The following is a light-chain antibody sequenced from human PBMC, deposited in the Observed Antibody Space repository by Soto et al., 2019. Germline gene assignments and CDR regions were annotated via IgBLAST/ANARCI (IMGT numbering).Light chain of an antibody. Sequence: EIVLKQSPATLSWSPGERATLSCRASQSVRRYLAWYQQKPGQAPRLLIYEASNRATGIPARFSGSGSGTDFTLTISSLEPEDFAVYYCQQRNNWPPGYTFGQGTKLEIQ. CDR2: EAS. CDR3: QQRNNWPPGYT. V-gene: IGKV3-11*01. CDR1: QSVRRY. J-gene: IGKJ2*01.